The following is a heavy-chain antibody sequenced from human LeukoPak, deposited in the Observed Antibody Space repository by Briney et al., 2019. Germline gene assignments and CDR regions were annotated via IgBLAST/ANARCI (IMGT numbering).Heavy chain of an antibody. CDR3: ARTMRGDFWSNYSYYYYYYMDV. V-gene: IGHV4-39*07. D-gene: IGHD3-3*01. Sequence: SETLSLTCTVSGGSISSSSYYWGWIRQPPGKGLEWIGSIYYSGSTYYNPSLKSRVTISVDTSKNQFSLKLSSVTAADTAVYYCARTMRGDFWSNYSYYYYYYMDVWGKGTTVTVSS. J-gene: IGHJ6*03. CDR1: GGSISSSSYY. CDR2: IYYSGST.